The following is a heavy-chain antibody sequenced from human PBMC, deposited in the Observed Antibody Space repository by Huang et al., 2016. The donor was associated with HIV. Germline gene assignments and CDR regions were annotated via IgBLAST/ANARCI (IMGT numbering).Heavy chain of an antibody. CDR2: IHDSGST. CDR1: GGSISSNNYY. CDR3: ARHAGGGNIYNYYYGMDV. V-gene: IGHV4-39*01. D-gene: IGHD2-15*01. Sequence: HLQLQESGPGLVKPSETLSLTCAGSGGSISSNNYYWGWIRRPPGKGLEWIGRIHDSGSTYYHPSLKSRVTLSVDTAKHQFSLKVTPVTAADTAVYYCARHAGGGNIYNYYYGMDVWGQGTTVTVSS. J-gene: IGHJ6*02.